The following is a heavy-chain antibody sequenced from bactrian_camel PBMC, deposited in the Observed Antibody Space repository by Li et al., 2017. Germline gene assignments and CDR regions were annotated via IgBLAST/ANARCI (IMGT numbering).Heavy chain of an antibody. CDR3: TKDLSYGTRNWARSA. J-gene: IGHJ4*01. V-gene: IGHV3S40*01. Sequence: QLVESGGGLVQPGGSLRLSCQASGFYFNTRHMSWVRQTPGKGLERVSAITRGGDTVFYADSVKGRSTVSRDNARNTVILQLNSLQTEDTAMYYCTKDLSYGTRNWARSARGQGTQVTVSS. CDR2: ITRGGDTV. CDR1: GFYFNTRH. D-gene: IGHD3*01.